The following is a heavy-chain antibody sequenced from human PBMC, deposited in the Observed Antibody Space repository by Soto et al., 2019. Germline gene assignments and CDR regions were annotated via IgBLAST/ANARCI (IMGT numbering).Heavy chain of an antibody. CDR2: ISGCGGST. D-gene: IGHD2-2*01. V-gene: IGHV3-23*01. Sequence: GGSLSLSRAASGLTFSSYALSWVRQAPGKGVEGVSAISGCGGSTYYADSVKGRFTIPRDNSKNTLYLQMNSLRAEDTAVYYCAKDLVVVPAAMTYTWFDPWGQGTLVTVSS. CDR1: GLTFSSYA. CDR3: AKDLVVVPAAMTYTWFDP. J-gene: IGHJ5*02.